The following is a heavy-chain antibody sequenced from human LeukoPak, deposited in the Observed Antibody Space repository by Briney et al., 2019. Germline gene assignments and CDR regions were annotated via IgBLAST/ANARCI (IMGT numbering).Heavy chain of an antibody. CDR1: GFTFSSYA. Sequence: GRSLRLSCAASGFTFSSYAMHWVRQAPGKGLEWVAVISYDGSNKYYADSVKGRFTVSTDNSKNTLYLQMSSLRVEDTAIYYCVNDYFDSSGYYDYWGQGTLVTVSS. CDR3: VNDYFDSSGYYDY. D-gene: IGHD3-22*01. J-gene: IGHJ4*02. CDR2: ISYDGSNK. V-gene: IGHV3-30-3*02.